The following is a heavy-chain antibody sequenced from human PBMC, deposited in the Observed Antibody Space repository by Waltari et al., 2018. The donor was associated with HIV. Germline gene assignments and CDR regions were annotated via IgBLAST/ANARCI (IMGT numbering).Heavy chain of an antibody. V-gene: IGHV3-64*01. CDR1: GSTFSTYT. CDR3: VRDSSGYYGHFDY. D-gene: IGHD6-19*01. J-gene: IGHJ4*02. Sequence: EVQLVESGGGLVQPGGSLRLSCAASGSTFSTYTMHWVRQAPGKGLEYLSAITSDGDTTYYVNSVKGRFTISRDNSKNTLYLQMGSLRAEDMAVFYCVRDSSGYYGHFDYWGQGTLVTVSS. CDR2: ITSDGDTT.